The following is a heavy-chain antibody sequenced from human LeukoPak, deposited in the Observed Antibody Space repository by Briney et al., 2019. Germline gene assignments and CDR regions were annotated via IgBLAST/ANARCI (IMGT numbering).Heavy chain of an antibody. V-gene: IGHV4-39*01. D-gene: IGHD2-2*01. CDR2: IYYSGST. Sequence: SETLSLTCTVSGGSISGSSYYWGWIRQPPGKGLEWIGSIYYSGSTYYNPSLKSRVTISVDTSKNQFSLKLSSVTAADTAVYYCARHVGYCSSTSCYGPWGQGTLVTVSS. J-gene: IGHJ5*02. CDR1: GGSISGSSYY. CDR3: ARHVGYCSSTSCYGP.